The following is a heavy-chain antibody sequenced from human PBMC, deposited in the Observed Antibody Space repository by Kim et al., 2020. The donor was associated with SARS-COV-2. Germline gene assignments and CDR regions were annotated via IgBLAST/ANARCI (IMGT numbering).Heavy chain of an antibody. CDR2: IYYSGST. CDR3: ARAPRGVTTFPPYYYYYGMEV. V-gene: IGHV4-31*03. CDR1: GGSISSGGYY. D-gene: IGHD4-17*01. Sequence: SETLSLTCTVSGGSISSGGYYWSWIRQHPGKGLEWIGYIYYSGSTYYNPSLKSRVTISVDTSKNQFSLKLSSVTAADTAVYYCARAPRGVTTFPPYYYYYGMEVWGQGTTVTVSS. J-gene: IGHJ6*02.